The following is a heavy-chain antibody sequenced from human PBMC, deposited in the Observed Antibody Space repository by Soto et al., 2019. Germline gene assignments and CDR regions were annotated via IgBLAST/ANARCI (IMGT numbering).Heavy chain of an antibody. Sequence: QVQLVQSGAEVKNPGASVKVSCKASGYTFTNYYIHWVRQAPGQGLEWMAIINPSGGSTNYAQKFQGRVTLARDTFTNTVYMDLSSLRSEDTAIYYCARGLAAGDYWGQGTLVTVSS. CDR3: ARGLAAGDY. V-gene: IGHV1-46*01. D-gene: IGHD6-13*01. CDR2: INPSGGST. J-gene: IGHJ4*02. CDR1: GYTFTNYY.